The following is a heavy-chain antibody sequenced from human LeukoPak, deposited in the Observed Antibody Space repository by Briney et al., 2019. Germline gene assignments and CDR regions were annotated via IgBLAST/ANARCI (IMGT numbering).Heavy chain of an antibody. J-gene: IGHJ5*02. CDR2: ISSSGRT. Sequence: SETLSLTCTVSGGSISSYYWSWIRQPAGEGLEWIGRISSSGRTDYNPSLKSRVTMSVDTPKNQFSLKLTSVTAADTAVFYCVRDAAHGFAPAWGQGTQVTVSS. D-gene: IGHD3-16*01. V-gene: IGHV4-4*07. CDR1: GGSISSYY. CDR3: VRDAAHGFAPA.